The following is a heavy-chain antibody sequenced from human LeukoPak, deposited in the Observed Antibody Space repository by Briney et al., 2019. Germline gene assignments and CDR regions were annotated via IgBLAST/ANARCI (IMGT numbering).Heavy chain of an antibody. D-gene: IGHD3-10*01. V-gene: IGHV3-30*02. Sequence: GGSLRLSCAASGFTFSSYGMHWVRQAPGKGLEWVAFIRYDGSNKYYADSVKGRFTISRDNSKNTLYLQMNSLRAEDTAVYYCARDRGYYGSGRGGAFDIWGQGTMVTVSS. CDR3: ARDRGYYGSGRGGAFDI. J-gene: IGHJ3*02. CDR1: GFTFSSYG. CDR2: IRYDGSNK.